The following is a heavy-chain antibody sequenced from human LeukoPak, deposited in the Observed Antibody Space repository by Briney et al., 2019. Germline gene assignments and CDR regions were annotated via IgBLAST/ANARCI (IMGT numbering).Heavy chain of an antibody. CDR1: GGSISSGGSY. V-gene: IGHV4-31*03. J-gene: IGHJ4*02. CDR3: ARAGADDYGGTAFDY. Sequence: SETLSLTYTVSGGSISSGGSYWSWIRQHPGKGLEWIGYIYYSGSTYYNPSLKSRVTISVDTSKNQFSLKLSSVTAADTAVYYCARAGADDYGGTAFDYWGQGTLVTVSS. D-gene: IGHD4-23*01. CDR2: IYYSGST.